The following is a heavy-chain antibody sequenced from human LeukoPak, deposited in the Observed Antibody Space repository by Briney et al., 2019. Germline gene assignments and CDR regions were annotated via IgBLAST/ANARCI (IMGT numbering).Heavy chain of an antibody. D-gene: IGHD6-13*01. J-gene: IGHJ4*02. CDR2: ISGSGGST. CDR1: GFTFSSYA. CDR3: ARTANFAAGYYIDY. V-gene: IGHV3-23*01. Sequence: RAGGSLRLSCAASGFTFSSYAMSWVRQAPGKGLEWVSAISGSGGSTYYADSVKGRFTISRDNAKNSLYLQMNSLRAEDTAVYYCARTANFAAGYYIDYWGQGTLVTVSS.